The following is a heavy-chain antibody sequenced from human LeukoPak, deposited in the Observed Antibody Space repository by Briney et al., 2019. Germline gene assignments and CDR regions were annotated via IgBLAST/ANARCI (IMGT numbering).Heavy chain of an antibody. J-gene: IGHJ6*03. CDR2: INPNSGGT. Sequence: GASVKVSCKASGYTFTGYYMHWVRQAPGQGLEWMGSINPNSGGTNYAQKFQGRVTMTRDTSISTAYMELSRLRSDDTAVYYCARWGTVKAVAGTSYYYYMDVWGKGTTVTVSS. D-gene: IGHD6-19*01. CDR3: ARWGTVKAVAGTSYYYYMDV. V-gene: IGHV1-2*02. CDR1: GYTFTGYY.